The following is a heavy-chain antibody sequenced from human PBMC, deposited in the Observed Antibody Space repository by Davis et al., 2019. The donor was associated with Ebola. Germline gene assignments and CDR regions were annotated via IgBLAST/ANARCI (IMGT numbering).Heavy chain of an antibody. CDR3: AKDHLFGVVIPGNWFDP. J-gene: IGHJ5*02. D-gene: IGHD3-3*01. V-gene: IGHV3-21*04. Sequence: GGSLRLSCAASGFTFSSYSMNWVRQAPGKGLEWVSSISSSSYIYYADSVKGRFTISRDNAKNSLYLQMNSLRAEDTAVYYCAKDHLFGVVIPGNWFDPWGQGTLVTVSS. CDR1: GFTFSSYS. CDR2: ISSSSYI.